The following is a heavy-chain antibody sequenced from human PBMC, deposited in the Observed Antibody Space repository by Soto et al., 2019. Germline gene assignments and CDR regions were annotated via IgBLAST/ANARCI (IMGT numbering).Heavy chain of an antibody. V-gene: IGHV1-3*01. J-gene: IGHJ4*02. CDR3: ARGGCYYGSGAYYRGYFDH. CDR1: GYSFANYA. CDR2: INPDTAST. Sequence: ASVKVSCKASGYSFANYAIHWVRQAPGQGLEWMGWINPDTASTKFPPKFQGRVIITRDKSANTAFMQLTSLTSEDTALYYCARGGCYYGSGAYYRGYFDHWGLGTLVTVSS. D-gene: IGHD3-10*01.